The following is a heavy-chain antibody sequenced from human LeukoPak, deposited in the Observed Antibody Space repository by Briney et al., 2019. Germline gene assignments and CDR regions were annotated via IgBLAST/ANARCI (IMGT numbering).Heavy chain of an antibody. V-gene: IGHV1-2*02. D-gene: IGHD3-10*01. Sequence: GASVKVSCKASGYTFTGYYMHWVRQAPGQGLEWMGWINPNSGGTNYAQKFQGRVTMTRDTSISTAYMELSRLRSDDTAVYYCARVRPAYYYGSGSYLRPFGPWGQGTLVTVSS. CDR3: ARVRPAYYYGSGSYLRPFGP. CDR1: GYTFTGYY. J-gene: IGHJ5*02. CDR2: INPNSGGT.